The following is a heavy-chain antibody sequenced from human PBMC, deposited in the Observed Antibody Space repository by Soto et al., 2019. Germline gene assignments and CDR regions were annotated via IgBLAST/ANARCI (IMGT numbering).Heavy chain of an antibody. Sequence: EVQLVESGGGLVKPGGSLRLSCAASGFTFNNAWMNWVRQAPGKGLEWVGRVKSKTDGGTTDYAAPVKGRFTISRDDSKNTLYLQMSSLKTDDTAVYYCTTLMTSVTRAGCWGQGTLVTVSS. CDR2: VKSKTDGGTT. J-gene: IGHJ4*02. CDR3: TTLMTSVTRAGC. CDR1: GFTFNNAW. V-gene: IGHV3-15*07. D-gene: IGHD4-17*01.